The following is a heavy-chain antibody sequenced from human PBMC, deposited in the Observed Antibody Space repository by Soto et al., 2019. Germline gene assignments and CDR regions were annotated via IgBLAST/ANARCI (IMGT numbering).Heavy chain of an antibody. V-gene: IGHV1-18*01. D-gene: IGHD3-10*01. Sequence: GASVTVSCTASGYTLTIYAISWVRQATGQGLEWMGGINAEDGETIYAQKFQGRVTMTGDTSTSTAYMELSSLRSEDTAVYYCARDYGLLWFGELFHYFDYWGQGTLVTVSS. CDR2: INAEDGET. J-gene: IGHJ4*02. CDR3: ARDYGLLWFGELFHYFDY. CDR1: GYTLTIYA.